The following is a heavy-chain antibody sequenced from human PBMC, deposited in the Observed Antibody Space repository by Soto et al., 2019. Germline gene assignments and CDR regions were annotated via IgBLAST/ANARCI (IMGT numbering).Heavy chain of an antibody. V-gene: IGHV4-34*01. Sequence: PSETLSLTCAVYGGSFSGYYWSWIRQPPGKGLEWIGEINHSGSTNYNPSLKSRVTISVDTSKNQFSLKLSSVTAADTAVYYCARSHEYQLLFSFGVVRWFDPWGQGTLVTVSS. J-gene: IGHJ5*02. CDR1: GGSFSGYY. D-gene: IGHD2-2*01. CDR2: INHSGST. CDR3: ARSHEYQLLFSFGVVRWFDP.